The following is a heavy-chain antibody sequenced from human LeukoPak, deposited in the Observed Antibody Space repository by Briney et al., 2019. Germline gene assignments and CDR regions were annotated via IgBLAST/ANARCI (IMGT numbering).Heavy chain of an antibody. Sequence: ASVKLSCKAAGYSFTAYFMHWGRQAPGQGLEWMGWFNPNSGGTKTAQKFPERGTMTRDTAVTTASMELRRLSSDATDASYCSRGREREPYYYDSSPWDPWGQGTLVTVSS. J-gene: IGHJ5*01. CDR3: SRGREREPYYYDSSPWDP. V-gene: IGHV1-2*02. CDR1: GYSFTAYF. D-gene: IGHD3-22*01. CDR2: FNPNSGGT.